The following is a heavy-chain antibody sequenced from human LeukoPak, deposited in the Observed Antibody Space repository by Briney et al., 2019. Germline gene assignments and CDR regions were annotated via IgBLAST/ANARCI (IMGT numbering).Heavy chain of an antibody. CDR3: ARLRLNYDYVWGTKYFFDY. J-gene: IGHJ4*02. V-gene: IGHV4-39*01. CDR1: GGAISSSSYY. Sequence: SETLSLTCTVSGGAISSSSYYWGWIRPPPGKGLEWIGRIYYSGSTYYNPSLKSRVTISVGTSKNQFSLRLISVTAADTAVYYCARLRLNYDYVWGTKYFFDYWGQGTLVTVSS. CDR2: IYYSGST. D-gene: IGHD3-16*01.